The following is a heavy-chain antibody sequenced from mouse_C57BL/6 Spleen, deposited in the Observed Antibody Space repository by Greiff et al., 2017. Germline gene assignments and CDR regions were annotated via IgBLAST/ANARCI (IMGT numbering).Heavy chain of an antibody. CDR1: GFTFSSYT. Sequence: DVKLVESGGGLVKPGGSLKLSCAASGFTFSSYTMSWVRQTPEKRLEWVATISGGGGNTYYPDSVKGRFTISRDNAKNTLYLQMSSLRSEDTALDYCARQDYYAMDYWGQGTSVTVSS. V-gene: IGHV5-9*01. CDR2: ISGGGGNT. CDR3: ARQDYYAMDY. J-gene: IGHJ4*01.